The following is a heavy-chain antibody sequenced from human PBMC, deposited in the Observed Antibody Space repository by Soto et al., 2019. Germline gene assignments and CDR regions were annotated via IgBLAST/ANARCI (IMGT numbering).Heavy chain of an antibody. J-gene: IGHJ4*02. CDR2: IYYSGST. V-gene: IGHV4-31*03. Sequence: QVQLQESGPGLVKPSQTLSLTCTVSGGSISSGGYYWSWIRQHPGKGLEWIGYIYYSGSTYYNPSLKSRVTISVATSKNQFSLKLSSVTAADTAVYYCARGGGYCSGGSCYSLSYYFDYWGQGTLVTVSS. CDR1: GGSISSGGYY. D-gene: IGHD2-15*01. CDR3: ARGGGYCSGGSCYSLSYYFDY.